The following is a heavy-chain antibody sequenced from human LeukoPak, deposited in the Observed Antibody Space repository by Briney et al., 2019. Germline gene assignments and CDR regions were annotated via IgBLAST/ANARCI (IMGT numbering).Heavy chain of an antibody. Sequence: SETLSLTCTVSGGSISGYYWTWIRQPPGKVLEWIGYIYTSGSTNYNPSLKSRVTMSVDTSKNQFSLKLSSVTAADTAVYYCARDSYGDSYAIDYWGQGTLVTVSS. CDR3: ARDSYGDSYAIDY. V-gene: IGHV4-4*08. CDR1: GGSISGYY. J-gene: IGHJ4*02. CDR2: IYTSGST. D-gene: IGHD4-17*01.